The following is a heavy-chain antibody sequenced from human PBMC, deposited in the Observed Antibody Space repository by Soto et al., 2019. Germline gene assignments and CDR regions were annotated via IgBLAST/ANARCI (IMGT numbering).Heavy chain of an antibody. J-gene: IGHJ4*02. D-gene: IGHD6-19*01. Sequence: SETLSLTCAVYGESFSGYIWTWIRQTPGKGLQWIGQINHSGSVYYNPSLKSRVTISVHTSNSQFSLELSSVTAADTAVYYCARGLITGSHYSGGWYYFDSWGQGTQVTVSS. CDR1: GESFSGYI. V-gene: IGHV4-34*01. CDR2: INHSGSV. CDR3: ARGLITGSHYSGGWYYFDS.